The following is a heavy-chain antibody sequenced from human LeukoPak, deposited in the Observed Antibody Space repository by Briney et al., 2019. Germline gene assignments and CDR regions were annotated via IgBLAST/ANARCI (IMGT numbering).Heavy chain of an antibody. CDR3: AREGGGDWYYYYYMDV. D-gene: IGHD2-21*02. CDR2: IYYSGST. V-gene: IGHV4-39*07. J-gene: IGHJ6*03. CDR1: GGSISSSSYY. Sequence: PSETLSLTCTVSGGSISSSSYYWGWIRQPPGKGLEWIGSIYYSGSTYYNPSLKSRVTISVDTSKNQFSLKLSSVTAADTAVYYCAREGGGDWYYYYYMDVWGKGTTVTVSS.